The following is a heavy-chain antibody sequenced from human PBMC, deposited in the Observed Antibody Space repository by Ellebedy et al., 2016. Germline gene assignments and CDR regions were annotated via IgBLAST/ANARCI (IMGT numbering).Heavy chain of an antibody. CDR2: IRSKAYGGTT. D-gene: IGHD4-17*01. CDR1: GFTFGDYA. CDR3: TGTTSYGDYSDFDY. Sequence: GESLKISXTASGFTFGDYAMSWFRQAPGKGLEWVGFIRSKAYGGTTEYAASVKGRFTISRDDSKSIAYLQMNSLKTEDTAVYYCTGTTSYGDYSDFDYWGQGTLVTVSS. J-gene: IGHJ4*02. V-gene: IGHV3-49*03.